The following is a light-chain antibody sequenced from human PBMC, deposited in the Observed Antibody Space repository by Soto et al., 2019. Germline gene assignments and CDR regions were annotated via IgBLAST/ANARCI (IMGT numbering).Light chain of an antibody. J-gene: IGKJ1*01. CDR3: QQYNNWWT. V-gene: IGKV3-15*01. Sequence: TQSPGTMSPPPGERATLSCRASQTVRNNYLAWYQQKPGQAPRLLIYGASTRATGIPARFSGSGSGTESTLTISSLKSEDFAVYYCQQYNNWWTFGQGTKVDIK. CDR2: GAS. CDR1: QTVRNN.